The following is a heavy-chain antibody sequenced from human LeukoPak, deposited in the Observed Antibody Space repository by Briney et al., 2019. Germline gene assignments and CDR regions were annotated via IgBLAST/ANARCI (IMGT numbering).Heavy chain of an antibody. Sequence: SETLSLTCAVYGGSFSGYYWSWIRQPPGKGLEWIGEINHSGSTNYNPSLKSRVTISVDTSKNQFSLKLSSVTAADTAVYYCARGIGRNRFDPWAREPWSPSPQ. V-gene: IGHV4-34*01. CDR2: INHSGST. J-gene: IGHJ5*02. CDR1: GGSFSGYY. CDR3: ARGIGRNRFDP.